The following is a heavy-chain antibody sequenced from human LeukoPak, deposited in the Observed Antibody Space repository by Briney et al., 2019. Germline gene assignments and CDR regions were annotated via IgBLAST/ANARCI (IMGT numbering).Heavy chain of an antibody. CDR1: GFTFSSFA. Sequence: GGSLRLSCAASGFTFSSFAMSWVRQAPGKGLEWVSTISGSGDNTNYADSVKGRFTFSRDNSKNTLYLQMNSLRAEDPAVYYCAKDLPDYGDYIEGYWGQGTLVTVSS. CDR2: ISGSGDNT. D-gene: IGHD4-17*01. J-gene: IGHJ4*02. V-gene: IGHV3-23*01. CDR3: AKDLPDYGDYIEGY.